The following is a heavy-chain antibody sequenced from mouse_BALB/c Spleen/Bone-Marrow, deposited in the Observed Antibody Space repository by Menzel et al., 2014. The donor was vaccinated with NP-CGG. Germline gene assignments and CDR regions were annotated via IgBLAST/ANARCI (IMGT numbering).Heavy chain of an antibody. J-gene: IGHJ4*01. D-gene: IGHD1-1*01. Sequence: EVQLKESGAELVKPGASVKLSCTASGFNIKDTYMHWVKQRPEQGLEWIGRIDPANGNTKYDPKFQGKATITADTSSNTAYLRLSSLTSEDTAVYYGARYRYYGSSYAMDYWSQGTSVAISS. CDR2: IDPANGNT. CDR3: ARYRYYGSSYAMDY. CDR1: GFNIKDTY. V-gene: IGHV14-3*02.